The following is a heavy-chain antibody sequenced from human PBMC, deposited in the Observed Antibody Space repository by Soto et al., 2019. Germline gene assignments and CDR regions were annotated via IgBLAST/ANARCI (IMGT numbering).Heavy chain of an antibody. CDR1: GYTFTGYY. CDR2: ISAYNGNT. CDR3: AREGQAPYYYYGMDV. Sequence: GASVKVSCKASGYTFTGYYMHWVRQAPGQGLEWMGWISAYNGNTNYAQKLQGRVTMTTDTSTSTAHMELRSLRSDDTAVYYCAREGQAPYYYYGMDVWGQGTAVTVSS. J-gene: IGHJ6*02. V-gene: IGHV1-18*04.